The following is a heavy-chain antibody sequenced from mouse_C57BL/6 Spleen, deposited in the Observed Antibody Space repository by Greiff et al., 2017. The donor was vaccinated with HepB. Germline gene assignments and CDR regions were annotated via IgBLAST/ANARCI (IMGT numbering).Heavy chain of an antibody. D-gene: IGHD1-1*01. J-gene: IGHJ1*03. CDR2: ISYSGST. CDR1: GYSITSGYD. Sequence: EVQLVESGPGMVKPSQSLSLTCTVTGYSITSGYDWHWIRHFPGNKLEWMGYISYSGSTNYNPSLKSRISITHDTSKNHFFLKLNSVTTEDTATYYCARGLSYYGSSPWYFDVWGTGTTVTVSS. V-gene: IGHV3-1*01. CDR3: ARGLSYYGSSPWYFDV.